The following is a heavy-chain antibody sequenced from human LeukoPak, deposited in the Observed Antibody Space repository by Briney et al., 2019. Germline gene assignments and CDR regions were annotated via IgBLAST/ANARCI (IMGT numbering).Heavy chain of an antibody. V-gene: IGHV3-23*01. CDR3: AKDVYGDYGGLDY. CDR2: IRGSDGST. D-gene: IGHD4-17*01. J-gene: IGHJ4*02. Sequence: PGGSLRLSCAASGFTFSTYAMSWVRQAPGKGLEWVSSIRGSDGSTYYADSVKGRFAISRDNSKNTLYLQMNSLRAEDTAVYYSAKDVYGDYGGLDYWGQGTLVTVSS. CDR1: GFTFSTYA.